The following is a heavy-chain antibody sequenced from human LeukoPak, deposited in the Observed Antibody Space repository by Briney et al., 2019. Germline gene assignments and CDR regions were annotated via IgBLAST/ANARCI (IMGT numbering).Heavy chain of an antibody. CDR1: GGSISSGDYY. D-gene: IGHD3-10*01. CDR2: IYYSGST. Sequence: SETLSLTCTVSGGSISSGDYYWSWIRQPPGKGLEWIGYIYYSGSTYYNPSHKSRVTISVDTSKNQFSLKLSSVTAADTAVYYCARTIRITMVRGVSGPNWFDPWGQGTLVTVSS. V-gene: IGHV4-30-4*01. J-gene: IGHJ5*02. CDR3: ARTIRITMVRGVSGPNWFDP.